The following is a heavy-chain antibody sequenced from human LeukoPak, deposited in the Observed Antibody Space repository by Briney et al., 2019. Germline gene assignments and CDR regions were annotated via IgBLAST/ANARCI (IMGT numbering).Heavy chain of an antibody. CDR1: GYTFTDYY. Sequence: GASVKVSCKASGYTFTDYYIHWVRQAPGQGLEWMGWINPNSGGTNYAQTFQGRVTMARDTSITTAYMHLSSLRSDDTVVYFCARSFGAAGRTGAARLFYFYMDVWGKGYTVTISS. D-gene: IGHD6-13*01. CDR3: ARSFGAAGRTGAARLFYFYMDV. V-gene: IGHV1-2*02. CDR2: INPNSGGT. J-gene: IGHJ6*03.